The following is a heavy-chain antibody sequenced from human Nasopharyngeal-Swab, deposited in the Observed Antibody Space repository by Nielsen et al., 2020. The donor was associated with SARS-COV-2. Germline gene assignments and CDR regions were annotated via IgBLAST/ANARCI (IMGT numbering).Heavy chain of an antibody. CDR3: ARDRLETDCSNTSCYEGDYYYYGMDV. CDR2: IIPILGIA. CDR1: GGTFSSYA. D-gene: IGHD2-2*01. Sequence: SVKVSCKASGGTFSSYAINWVRQAPGQGLEWMGRIIPILGIAGYAQQFQGRVTIIADKSTSTAYMELSSLRSEDTAVYYCARDRLETDCSNTSCYEGDYYYYGMDVWGQGTTVTVSS. V-gene: IGHV1-69*04. J-gene: IGHJ6*02.